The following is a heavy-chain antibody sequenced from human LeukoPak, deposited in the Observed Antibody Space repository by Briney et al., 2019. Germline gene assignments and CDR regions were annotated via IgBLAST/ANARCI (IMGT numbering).Heavy chain of an antibody. V-gene: IGHV4-59*01. Sequence: SETLSLTCTVSGGSISSYYWSWIRQPPRKRLEWIGYIYYSGSTNYNPSLKSRVTISVDTSKNQFSLKLSSVTAADTAVYYCATSYSSSSVDFDYWGQGTLVTVSS. CDR1: GGSISSYY. D-gene: IGHD6-6*01. CDR3: ATSYSSSSVDFDY. CDR2: IYYSGST. J-gene: IGHJ4*02.